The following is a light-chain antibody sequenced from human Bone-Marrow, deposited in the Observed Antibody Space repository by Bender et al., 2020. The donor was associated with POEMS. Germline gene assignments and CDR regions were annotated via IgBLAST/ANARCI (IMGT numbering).Light chain of an antibody. CDR2: EVN. J-gene: IGLJ2*01. CDR1: SSDVGGYSY. CDR3: CCHAGNSVVT. Sequence: QSTLTQPPSASGSPGQSVTISCTGTSSDVGGYSYVSWYQQHPGKAPKVIIYEVNKRPSGVPNRFSGSKSGNTASLTISGLQPDDEAYYYCCCHAGNSVVTFGGGTKLTVL. V-gene: IGLV2-8*01.